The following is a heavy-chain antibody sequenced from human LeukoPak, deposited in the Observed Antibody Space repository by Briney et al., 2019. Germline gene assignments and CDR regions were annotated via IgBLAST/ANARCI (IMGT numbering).Heavy chain of an antibody. J-gene: IGHJ4*02. CDR1: GFTFSSYA. CDR3: AKIGRDGYNVDY. D-gene: IGHD5-24*01. CDR2: ISGSGGST. V-gene: IGHV3-23*01. Sequence: GGSLRLSCAASGFTFSSYAMSWVRQAPGKGLEWASAISGSGGSTYYADSVKGRFTISRDNSKNTLYLQMNSLRAEDTAVYYCAKIGRDGYNVDYWGQGTLVTVSS.